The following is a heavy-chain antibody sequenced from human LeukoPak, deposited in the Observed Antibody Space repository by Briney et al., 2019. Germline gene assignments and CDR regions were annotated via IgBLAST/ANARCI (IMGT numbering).Heavy chain of an antibody. D-gene: IGHD3-9*01. Sequence: PSETLSLTCTVSGGSISSYYWSWLRQPPGKGLEWIGYIYYSGSTNYNPSLKSRVTISVDTSKNQFSLKLSSVTAADTAVYYCARQPTYDILTRNYYYGMDVWGQGTTVTVSS. V-gene: IGHV4-59*08. CDR3: ARQPTYDILTRNYYYGMDV. CDR1: GGSISSYY. J-gene: IGHJ6*02. CDR2: IYYSGST.